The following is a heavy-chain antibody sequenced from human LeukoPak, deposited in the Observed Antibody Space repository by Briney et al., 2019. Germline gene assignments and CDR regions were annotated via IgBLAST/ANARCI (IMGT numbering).Heavy chain of an antibody. D-gene: IGHD7-27*01. CDR3: VKGLGFILDY. V-gene: IGHV3-53*01. CDR1: GFAVNDNF. CDR2: SNPGDPT. Sequence: PGGSLELSCVASGFAVNDNFMAWVRQAPGKGLDWVSISNPGDPTHYAESVRGRFTISRDNSKNTVYLQMNSLRAEDTAVYYCVKGLGFILDYWGQGILVTVSS. J-gene: IGHJ4*02.